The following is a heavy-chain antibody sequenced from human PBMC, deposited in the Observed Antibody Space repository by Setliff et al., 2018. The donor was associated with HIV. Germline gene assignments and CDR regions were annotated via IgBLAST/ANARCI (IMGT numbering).Heavy chain of an antibody. Sequence: GGSLRLSCAASGFTLSSYWMHWVRQAPGKGLVYVPHSNGYGSTTTYADSVKGRFTISRDNAKNTLYLAMNSLSAEDTAVYYCARYKWNNWIFGWFDPWGQGTQVTVSS. CDR2: SNGYGSTT. J-gene: IGHJ5*02. CDR1: GFTLSSYW. CDR3: ARYKWNNWIFGWFDP. V-gene: IGHV3-74*01. D-gene: IGHD1-20*01.